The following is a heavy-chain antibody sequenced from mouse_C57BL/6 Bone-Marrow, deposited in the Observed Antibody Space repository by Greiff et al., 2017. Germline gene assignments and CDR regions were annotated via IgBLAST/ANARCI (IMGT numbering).Heavy chain of an antibody. J-gene: IGHJ1*03. D-gene: IGHD1-1*01. V-gene: IGHV1-85*01. Sequence: QVQLKESGPELVKPGASVKLSCKASGYTFTSYDINWVKQRPGQGLEWIGWSYPRDGSTKYNEKFKGKATLTVDTSSSTAYMELHSLTSADSAVYFWARDYGSSYWYFDVWGTGTTVTVSS. CDR2: SYPRDGST. CDR3: ARDYGSSYWYFDV. CDR1: GYTFTSYD.